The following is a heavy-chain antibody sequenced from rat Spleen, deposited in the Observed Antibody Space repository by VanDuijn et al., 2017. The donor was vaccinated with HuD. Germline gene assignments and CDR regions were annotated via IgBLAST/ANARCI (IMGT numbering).Heavy chain of an antibody. J-gene: IGHJ1*01. CDR2: IIYEGSST. CDR1: GLTFSDYY. Sequence: EVQLVESGGGLVQPGRSLKLSCAASGLTFSDYYMAWVRQATKKGLEWVASIIYEGSSTYYGDSVKGRFTISRDNAKNTLYLQMNSLRSEYTATYYCERRGYNNHWYFDFWGPGTMVTVSS. CDR3: ERRGYNNHWYFDF. D-gene: IGHD4-1*01. V-gene: IGHV5-22*01.